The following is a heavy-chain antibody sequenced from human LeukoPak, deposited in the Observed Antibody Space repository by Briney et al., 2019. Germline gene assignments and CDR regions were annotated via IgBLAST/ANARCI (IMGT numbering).Heavy chain of an antibody. Sequence: SETLSLTCAVYGGSFSGYYWSWIRQPPGKGLEWIGEINHSGSTNYNPSLKSRVTTSVDTSKNQFSLKLSSVTAADTTVYHCARDPGGRGPDYWGQGTLVTVSS. CDR2: INHSGST. CDR1: GGSFSGYY. CDR3: ARDPGGRGPDY. D-gene: IGHD3-10*01. V-gene: IGHV4-34*01. J-gene: IGHJ4*02.